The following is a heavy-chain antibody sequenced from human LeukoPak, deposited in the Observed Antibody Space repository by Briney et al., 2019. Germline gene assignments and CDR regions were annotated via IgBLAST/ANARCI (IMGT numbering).Heavy chain of an antibody. CDR1: GFTFSSYA. V-gene: IGHV3-23*01. Sequence: PGGSLRLSCAASGFTFSSYAMSWVRQAPGKGLEWVSGISGSGGSTYYADSVKGRFTISRDNSKNTLYLQMNSLRAEDTAVYYCAKGNLLWFGESGLIDYWGQGTLVTVSS. CDR3: AKGNLLWFGESGLIDY. J-gene: IGHJ4*02. CDR2: ISGSGGST. D-gene: IGHD3-10*01.